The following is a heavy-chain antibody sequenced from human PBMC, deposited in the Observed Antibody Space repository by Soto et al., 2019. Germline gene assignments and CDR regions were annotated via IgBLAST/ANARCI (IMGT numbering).Heavy chain of an antibody. Sequence: SETLSLTCTVSGGSISGYYWSWIRQPPGKGLEWIGYMYNTGSTVYNPSFKSRVTISVDTSKNQFSLKLNSVTAADTAVYYCARDLWGYCGTDCYPLDVWGQGTTVSVSS. CDR3: ARDLWGYCGTDCYPLDV. V-gene: IGHV4-59*01. D-gene: IGHD2-21*02. CDR2: MYNTGST. CDR1: GGSISGYY. J-gene: IGHJ6*02.